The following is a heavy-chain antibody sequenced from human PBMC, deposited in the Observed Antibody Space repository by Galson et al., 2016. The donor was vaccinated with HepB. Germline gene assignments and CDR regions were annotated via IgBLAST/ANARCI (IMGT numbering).Heavy chain of an antibody. CDR2: IQQDGTEK. V-gene: IGHV3-7*01. CDR3: GSPGVDY. J-gene: IGHJ4*02. CDR1: GSTYSATW. D-gene: IGHD3-10*01. Sequence: SLRLSCAASGSTYSATWMSWVRQAPGKGLEWAANIQQDGTEKYYADSVRGRFTTSRDNAKNSFHLQMNSLRAEDTAVYYCGSPGVDYWGQGTLVTVSS.